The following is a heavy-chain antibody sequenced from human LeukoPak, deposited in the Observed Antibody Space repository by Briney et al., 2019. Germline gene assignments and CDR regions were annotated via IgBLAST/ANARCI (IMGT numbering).Heavy chain of an antibody. CDR2: INPSGGST. CDR1: GYTFTNFY. D-gene: IGHD2-2*01. CDR3: ARGYCSSTNCLPGGY. Sequence: ASVKVSCKASGYTFTNFYIHWVRQAPGQGLEWMGMINPSGGSTSCAQTFQGRVTTTRDTSTSTVHMELSSLRSEDTALYYCARGYCSSTNCLPGGYWGQGTLVTVSS. J-gene: IGHJ4*02. V-gene: IGHV1-46*01.